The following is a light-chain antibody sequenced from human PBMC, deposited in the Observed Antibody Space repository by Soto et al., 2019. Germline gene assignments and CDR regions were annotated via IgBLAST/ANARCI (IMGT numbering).Light chain of an antibody. CDR3: QQYNNWPWT. Sequence: EIVLTQSPGTLSLSPGERATLSCRASQRISNSYLAWYQQKPGQAPRLLIYDASSRPTDIPARFSGSGSGTDFTLTISSLQSEDFAVYYCQQYNNWPWTFGQGTKVDIK. CDR2: DAS. J-gene: IGKJ1*01. V-gene: IGKV3D-15*01. CDR1: QRISNSY.